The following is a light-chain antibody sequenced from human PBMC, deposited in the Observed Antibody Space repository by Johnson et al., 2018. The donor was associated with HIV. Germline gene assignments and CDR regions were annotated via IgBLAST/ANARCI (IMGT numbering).Light chain of an antibody. CDR3: GTWDSSLSAHYV. CDR2: ENN. CDR1: SSNIGNNY. V-gene: IGLV1-51*02. Sequence: QSVLTQPPSVSVAPGQKVTISCSGSSSNIGNNYVSWYQHFPGAAPKLLIYENNKRPSGIPDRFSGSKSGPSATLAITGLPTGDEADYYCGTWDSSLSAHYVFGTGTTISVL. J-gene: IGLJ1*01.